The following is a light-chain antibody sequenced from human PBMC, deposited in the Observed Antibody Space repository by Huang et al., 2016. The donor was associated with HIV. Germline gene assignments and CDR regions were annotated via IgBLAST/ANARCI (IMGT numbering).Light chain of an antibody. CDR1: QSISNS. CDR3: QQSFSSHVT. CDR2: AAS. J-gene: IGKJ3*01. V-gene: IGKV1-39*01. Sequence: DIQMTQSPSSLYASVGDRVTITCRSSQSISNSLNWYQQKPGKAPNLLIYAASTLQSVVPSRFSGSGSGTHFTLNISSLQPEDFATFYCQQSFSSHVTFGPGT.